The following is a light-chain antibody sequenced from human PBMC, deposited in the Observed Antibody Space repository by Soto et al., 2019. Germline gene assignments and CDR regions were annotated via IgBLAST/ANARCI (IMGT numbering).Light chain of an antibody. Sequence: EIVLTQSPATLSLSPGERATLSCRASQSISYYLAWYQRKPGQAPRLLIYDASNRATGIPARFSGSGSGTDFILTISSLEPEDFAVYYCQQRSNWPITFGQGTRLEIK. CDR3: QQRSNWPIT. J-gene: IGKJ5*01. V-gene: IGKV3-11*01. CDR2: DAS. CDR1: QSISYY.